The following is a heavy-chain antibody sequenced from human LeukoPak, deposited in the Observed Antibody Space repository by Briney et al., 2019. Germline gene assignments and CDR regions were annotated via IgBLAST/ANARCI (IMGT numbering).Heavy chain of an antibody. CDR2: INHSGST. D-gene: IGHD5-24*01. V-gene: IGHV4-34*01. CDR1: GGSFSGYY. J-gene: IGHJ4*02. Sequence: SETLSLTRAVYGGSFSGYYWSWIRQPPGKGLEWIGEINHSGSTNYNPSLKSRVTISVDTSKNQFSLKLSSVTAADTAVYYCASIYVEMATIRDYWGQGTLVTVSS. CDR3: ASIYVEMATIRDY.